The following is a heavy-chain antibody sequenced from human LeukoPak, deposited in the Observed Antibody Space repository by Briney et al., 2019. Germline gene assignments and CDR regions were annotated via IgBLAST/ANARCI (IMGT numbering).Heavy chain of an antibody. CDR2: ISGSGAST. V-gene: IGHV3-23*01. J-gene: IGHJ4*02. CDR3: AKDSGYSSGWYFV. D-gene: IGHD6-19*01. CDR1: GFAFSSSA. Sequence: GGSLRLSCAASGFAFSSSAMSWVRQAPGKGLEWVSGISGSGASTFYADSVKGRFTLSRDNSKNTLYLQMNSLRAEDTAVYYCAKDSGYSSGWYFVWGQGTLVTVSS.